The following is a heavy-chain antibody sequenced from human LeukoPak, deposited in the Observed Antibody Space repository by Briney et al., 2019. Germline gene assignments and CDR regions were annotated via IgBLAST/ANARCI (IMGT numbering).Heavy chain of an antibody. CDR1: GFTFSSYG. Sequence: GGSLRLSCAASGFTFSSYGMHWVRQAPGKGLEWVAVISYDGSNKYYADSVKGRFTISRDNSKNTLYLQMNSLRAEDTAVYYCYKSGPAARDPLSVGVAFDIWGQGTMVTVSS. CDR2: ISYDGSNK. D-gene: IGHD2-2*01. J-gene: IGHJ3*02. CDR3: YKSGPAARDPLSVGVAFDI. V-gene: IGHV3-30*03.